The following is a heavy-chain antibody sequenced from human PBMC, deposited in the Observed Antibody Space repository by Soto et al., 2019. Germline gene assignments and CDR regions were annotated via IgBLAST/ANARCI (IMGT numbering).Heavy chain of an antibody. CDR3: ARAGRGYSYGYIGY. CDR2: IWYDGSNK. J-gene: IGHJ4*02. V-gene: IGHV3-33*01. Sequence: GSLRLSCAASGFTFSSYGMHWVRQAPGKGLEWVAVIWYDGSNKYYADSVKGRFTISRDNSKNTLYLQMNSLRAEDTAVYYCARAGRGYSYGYIGYWGQGTLVTVSS. D-gene: IGHD5-18*01. CDR1: GFTFSSYG.